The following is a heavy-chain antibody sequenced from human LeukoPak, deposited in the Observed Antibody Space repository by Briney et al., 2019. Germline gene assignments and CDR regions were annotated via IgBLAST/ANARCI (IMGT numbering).Heavy chain of an antibody. D-gene: IGHD6-13*01. V-gene: IGHV3-30*18. J-gene: IGHJ4*02. Sequence: PGGSLRLSCAASGFTFSHYAMHWVRQAPGKGLEWVALISNDGNFKLYADSVKGRFTISRDDSKNTLDLQMNSLRAEDTAVYYCAKKGSIDANYFDYWGQGTLVTVSS. CDR2: ISNDGNFK. CDR3: AKKGSIDANYFDY. CDR1: GFTFSHYA.